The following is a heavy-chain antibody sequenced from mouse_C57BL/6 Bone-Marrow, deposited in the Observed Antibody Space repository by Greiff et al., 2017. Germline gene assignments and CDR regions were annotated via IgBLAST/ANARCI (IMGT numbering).Heavy chain of an antibody. V-gene: IGHV14-2*01. Sequence: VQLQQSGAELVKPGASVKLSCTASGFNIKDYYMHWVKQRTEQGLEWIGRIDPEGGETKYAPKFQGKATITAATTSNTAYLQLTSLTSEDTAVYDCASYDGCPSRDYECQGNTLTVSS. CDR3: ASYDGCPSRDY. CDR1: GFNIKDYY. D-gene: IGHD2-3*01. CDR2: IDPEGGET. J-gene: IGHJ2*01.